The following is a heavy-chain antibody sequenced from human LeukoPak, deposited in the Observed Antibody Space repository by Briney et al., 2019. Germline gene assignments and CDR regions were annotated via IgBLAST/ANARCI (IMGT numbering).Heavy chain of an antibody. CDR2: INPSGGST. V-gene: IGHV1-46*01. Sequence: ASVKVSCKASGYTFTSYYMHWVRQAPGQGLEWMGIINPSGGSTSYAQKFQGRVTMTRDMSTSTVYMELSSLRSEDTAVYYCARDLLPCDYVWGSYRYEGNWFDPWGQGTLVTVSS. J-gene: IGHJ5*02. D-gene: IGHD3-16*02. CDR3: ARDLLPCDYVWGSYRYEGNWFDP. CDR1: GYTFTSYY.